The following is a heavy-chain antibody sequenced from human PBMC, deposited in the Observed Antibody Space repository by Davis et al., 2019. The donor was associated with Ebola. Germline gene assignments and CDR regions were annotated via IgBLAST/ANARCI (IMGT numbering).Heavy chain of an antibody. V-gene: IGHV3-48*02. J-gene: IGHJ4*02. CDR3: ARVQGHCSGGSCYSHY. CDR2: ISSSSSTR. Sequence: PGGSLRLSCAASGFTFSSYSMNWVRQAPGKGLEWVSYISSSSSTRYYADSVKGRFTISRDNAKNSLYLQMNSLGDEDTAVYYCARVQGHCSGGSCYSHYWGQGTLVTVSS. CDR1: GFTFSSYS. D-gene: IGHD2-15*01.